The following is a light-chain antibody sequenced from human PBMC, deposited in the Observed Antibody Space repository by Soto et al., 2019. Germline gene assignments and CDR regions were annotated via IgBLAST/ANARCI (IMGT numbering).Light chain of an antibody. CDR3: QQHESSPLT. CDR1: QGVGRF. CDR2: GAS. J-gene: IGKJ4*01. V-gene: IGKV3-20*01. Sequence: EIVFTQSPGTLSLSPGERATLSCRASQGVGRFLAWYQQKPGQAPRLLIYGASGRATGTPDRFSGSGSGTDFTLTISRLEPEDFAVYHCQQHESSPLTFGGGTKVDIK.